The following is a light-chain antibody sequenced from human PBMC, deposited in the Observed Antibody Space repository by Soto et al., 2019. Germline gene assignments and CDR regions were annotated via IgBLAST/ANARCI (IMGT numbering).Light chain of an antibody. CDR2: DAS. Sequence: VLTQSPGTLPLSPGDRATLSCRASQKIADNYLAWYQQKPGQAPRLIIYDASKRSTGIPESFSASGSGTDFTHTINRLEPEDFAVYYCQQLGSAPLFTFGRGTKVDIK. V-gene: IGKV3-20*01. CDR3: QQLGSAPLFT. CDR1: QKIADNY. J-gene: IGKJ3*01.